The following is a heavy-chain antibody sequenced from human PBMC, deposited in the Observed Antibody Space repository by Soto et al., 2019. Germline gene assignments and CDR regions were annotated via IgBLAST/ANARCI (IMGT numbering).Heavy chain of an antibody. Sequence: GGSLRLSCAASGFTFSSYSMNWVRQAPGKGLEWVSSISSSSSYIYYADSVKGRFTISRDNAKNSLYLQMNSLRAEDTAVYYCARDGSEGDYYYYYYMDVWGKGTTVTVSS. V-gene: IGHV3-21*01. CDR3: ARDGSEGDYYYYYYMDV. CDR2: ISSSSSYI. CDR1: GFTFSSYS. J-gene: IGHJ6*03. D-gene: IGHD2-21*02.